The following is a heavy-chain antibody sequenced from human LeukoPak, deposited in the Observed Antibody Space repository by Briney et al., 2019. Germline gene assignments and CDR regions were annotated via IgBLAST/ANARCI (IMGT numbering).Heavy chain of an antibody. D-gene: IGHD1-26*01. Sequence: GGSLRLSCAASGFTFSSYAIHWVRQAPGKGLEWVAGVSYDGTDEYYADSVKGRFSISRDNSKNTLFLQMNSLKPEDTAVFYCARVGHILGAKLDYWGQGTLVTVSS. CDR2: VSYDGTDE. V-gene: IGHV3-30*04. CDR1: GFTFSSYA. CDR3: ARVGHILGAKLDY. J-gene: IGHJ4*02.